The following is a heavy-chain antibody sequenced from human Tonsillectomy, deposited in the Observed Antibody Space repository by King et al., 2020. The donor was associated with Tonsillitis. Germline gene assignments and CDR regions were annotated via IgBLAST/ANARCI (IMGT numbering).Heavy chain of an antibody. D-gene: IGHD2-15*01. Sequence: VQLQESGPGLVKPSQTLSLTCTVSGGSISGGAYYWSWIRQHPGKGLEWIGYIYNSENTFYNPSLKSRLTISVDTSKNQFSLKLRSVTAADTAVYYCGTHEGGVFDPWGQGTRVRVSS. CDR2: IYNSENT. CDR1: GGSISGGAYY. CDR3: GTHEGGVFDP. J-gene: IGHJ5*02. V-gene: IGHV4-31*03.